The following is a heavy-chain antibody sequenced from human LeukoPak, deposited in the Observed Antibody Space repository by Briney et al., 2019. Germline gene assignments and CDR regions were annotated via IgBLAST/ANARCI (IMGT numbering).Heavy chain of an antibody. Sequence: SETLSLTCTVSGGSISSYYWSWIRQPPGKGLEWIGYLYNSGTTTYNPALQSRATMSVDTSKNQFSLKLSSVTAADTAVYYCAGRYNYYMDVWGKGTTVTISS. V-gene: IGHV4-59*01. CDR3: AGRYNYYMDV. CDR2: LYNSGTT. J-gene: IGHJ6*03. CDR1: GGSISSYY.